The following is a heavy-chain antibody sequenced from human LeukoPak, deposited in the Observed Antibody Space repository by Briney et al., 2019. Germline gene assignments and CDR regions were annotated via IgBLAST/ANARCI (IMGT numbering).Heavy chain of an antibody. CDR1: GYTFTSYD. J-gene: IGHJ5*02. CDR2: IIPIFGTA. Sequence: ASVKVSCKASGYTFTSYDINWVRQATRQGLEWMGGIIPIFGTANYAQKFRGRVTITADKSTRTAYMELSSLRSEDTAVYYCARVQWSSSWSFDPWGQGTLVTVSS. CDR3: ARVQWSSSWSFDP. D-gene: IGHD6-13*01. V-gene: IGHV1-69*06.